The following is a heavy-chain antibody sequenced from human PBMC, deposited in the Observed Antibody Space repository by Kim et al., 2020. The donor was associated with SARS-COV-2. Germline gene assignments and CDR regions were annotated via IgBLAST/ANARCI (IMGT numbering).Heavy chain of an antibody. V-gene: IGHV3-23*01. Sequence: GRSLRLSCTTSGFTFTGYAMSWVRQAPGKGLEWVSSIDGSDGTTYYVDSVKGRFTISRDNSKNTLYLQMSTLRADDTAVYYCMKGGWGSIWDHWGQGTL. CDR1: GFTFTGYA. D-gene: IGHD2-21*01. CDR2: IDGSDGTT. J-gene: IGHJ4*02. CDR3: MKGGWGSIWDH.